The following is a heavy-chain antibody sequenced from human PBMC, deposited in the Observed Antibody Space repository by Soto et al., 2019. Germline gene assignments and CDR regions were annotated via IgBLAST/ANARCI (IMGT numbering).Heavy chain of an antibody. CDR1: GFTFSSYA. CDR3: VRFGEIDIVATILMYV. J-gene: IGHJ6*01. Sequence: GGSLRLSCSASGFTFSSYAMHWVRQAPGKGLEYVSAISSNGGSTYYADSVKGRFTISRDNSKNTLYLQMSSLGAEDTAVYYCVRFGEIDIVATILMYVWGQGITVTVSS. D-gene: IGHD5-12*01. V-gene: IGHV3-64D*06. CDR2: ISSNGGST.